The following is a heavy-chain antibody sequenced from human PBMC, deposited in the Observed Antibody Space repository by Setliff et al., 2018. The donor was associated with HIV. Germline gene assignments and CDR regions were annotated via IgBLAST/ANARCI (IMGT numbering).Heavy chain of an antibody. V-gene: IGHV4-31*03. CDR1: GGSISSGTYY. Sequence: PSETLSLTCTVSGGSISSGTYYWSWIRQHPGKGLEWIGYIYYSGSTYYNPSLKSRVTISVDTSRNQFSLKLSSVTAADTAVYYCARDRSDYYNLPGYFDHWGHGTPVTVSS. D-gene: IGHD3-3*01. J-gene: IGHJ4*01. CDR3: ARDRSDYYNLPGYFDH. CDR2: IYYSGST.